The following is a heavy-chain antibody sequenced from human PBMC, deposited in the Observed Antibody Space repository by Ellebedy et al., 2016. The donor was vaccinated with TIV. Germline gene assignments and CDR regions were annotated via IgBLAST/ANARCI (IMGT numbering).Heavy chain of an antibody. CDR2: IFTSGST. V-gene: IGHV4-4*07. J-gene: IGHJ4*02. CDR3: ARDTVTANWGPLLDY. D-gene: IGHD7-27*01. CDR1: GDSISSYY. Sequence: MPSETLSLTCTVSGDSISSYYWSWIRQPAGEGLKWIGRIFTSGSTNFNPSLKSRVTMSVDTSKNHFSLKLSSVTAADTAVYYCARDTVTANWGPLLDYWGQGTLVTVSS.